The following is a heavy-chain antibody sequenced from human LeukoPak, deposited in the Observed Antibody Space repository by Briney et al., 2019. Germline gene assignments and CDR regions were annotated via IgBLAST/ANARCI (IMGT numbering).Heavy chain of an antibody. V-gene: IGHV3-23*01. CDR2: ISGSGGST. CDR3: ASQYRKKKENYYDWGYPQYYFDY. CDR1: GFTFSSYA. D-gene: IGHD3-10*01. J-gene: IGHJ4*02. Sequence: PGGSLRLSCAASGFTFSSYAMSWVRQAPGKGLEWVSAISGSGGSTYYADSVKGRFTISRDNSKNTLYLQMNSLRAEDTAVYYCASQYRKKKENYYDWGYPQYYFDYWGQGTLVTVSS.